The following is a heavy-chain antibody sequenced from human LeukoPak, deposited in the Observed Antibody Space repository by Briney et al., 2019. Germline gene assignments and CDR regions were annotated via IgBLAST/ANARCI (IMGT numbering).Heavy chain of an antibody. CDR3: ARDPYGDYYFDY. CDR1: GDSISSGDYY. D-gene: IGHD4-17*01. Sequence: SETLSLTCTVSGDSISSGDYYWNWIRQPAGKRLEWIGRISTSGTPNYNPSFRGRLTISIDTSKNQFSLKLSSVTAADTAVYYCARDPYGDYYFDYWGQGTLVTVSS. V-gene: IGHV4-61*02. J-gene: IGHJ4*02. CDR2: ISTSGTP.